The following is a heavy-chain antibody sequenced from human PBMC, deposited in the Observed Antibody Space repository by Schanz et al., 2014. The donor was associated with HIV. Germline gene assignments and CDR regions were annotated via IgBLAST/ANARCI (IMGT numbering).Heavy chain of an antibody. D-gene: IGHD5-18*01. CDR2: ISVTGDNT. V-gene: IGHV3-23*04. CDR3: AIRTPMVTFGAFDI. CDR1: GFTLSGYT. J-gene: IGHJ3*02. Sequence: EVQLVESGGGLVLPGGSLRVSCAVSGFTLSGYTMSWVRQAPGKGLEWVSSISVTGDNTYYADSVKGRFTISRDTSKKTLYLQMNSLRADDTAVYFCAIRTPMVTFGAFDIWGRGTWVTVSS.